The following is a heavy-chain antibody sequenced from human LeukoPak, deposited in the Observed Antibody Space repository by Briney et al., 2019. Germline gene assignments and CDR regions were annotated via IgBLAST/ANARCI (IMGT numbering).Heavy chain of an antibody. CDR1: GGTFSSYA. CDR3: ARGSSSSWPNDAFDI. Sequence: GASVKVSCKASGGTFSSYAISWVRQAPGQGLEWMGGIIPIFGTANYAQKFQGRVTITADKSTSTAYMELSSLRSEDTAVYYCARGSSSSWPNDAFDIWGQGTMVTVSS. V-gene: IGHV1-69*06. J-gene: IGHJ3*02. D-gene: IGHD6-13*01. CDR2: IIPIFGTA.